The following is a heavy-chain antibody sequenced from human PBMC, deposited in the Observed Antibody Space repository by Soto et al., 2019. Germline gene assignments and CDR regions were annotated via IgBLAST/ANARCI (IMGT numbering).Heavy chain of an antibody. D-gene: IGHD6-13*01. V-gene: IGHV3-23*01. Sequence: GGSLRLSCVAPEFMFGSFAMSWVRQAPRKGLEWVSSISGNGGSTHYADSAKGRFIISRDKSKNTLFLQMNSLRVEDTAVYYCVRGFGRAAGSALDAWGRGTLVTVSS. CDR3: VRGFGRAAGSALDA. CDR1: EFMFGSFA. J-gene: IGHJ5*02. CDR2: ISGNGGST.